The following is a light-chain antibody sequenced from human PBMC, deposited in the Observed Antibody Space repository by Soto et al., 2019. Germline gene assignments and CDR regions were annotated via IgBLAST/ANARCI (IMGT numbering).Light chain of an antibody. CDR1: QSVTNSY. Sequence: IVLTQSPGTLSLSPGERATLSCRASQSVTNSYLAWYQQKPGQAPRLLIYGASSRATGIPARFSGSGSGTDFTLTISRLEPEDFAVYYCQQYRTSPYTFGQGTKLEIK. CDR3: QQYRTSPYT. V-gene: IGKV3-20*01. J-gene: IGKJ2*01. CDR2: GAS.